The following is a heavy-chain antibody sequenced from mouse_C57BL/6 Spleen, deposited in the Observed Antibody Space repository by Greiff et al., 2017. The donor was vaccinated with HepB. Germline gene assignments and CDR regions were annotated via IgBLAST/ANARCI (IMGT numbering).Heavy chain of an antibody. V-gene: IGHV3-6*01. J-gene: IGHJ3*01. D-gene: IGHD2-2*01. Sequence: DVKLVESGPGLVKPSQSLSLTCSVTGYSITSGYYWNWIRQFPGNKLEWMGYISYDGSNNYNPSLKNRISITRDTSKNQFFLKLNSVTTEDTATYYCARDPGIYYGYPAWFAYWGQGTLVTVSA. CDR1: GYSITSGYY. CDR2: ISYDGSN. CDR3: ARDPGIYYGYPAWFAY.